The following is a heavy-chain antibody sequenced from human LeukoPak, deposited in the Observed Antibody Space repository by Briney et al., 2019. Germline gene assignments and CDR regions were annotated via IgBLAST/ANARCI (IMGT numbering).Heavy chain of an antibody. J-gene: IGHJ4*02. Sequence: SETLSLTCTVSGGSISSGGYYWSWIRQPPGKGLEWIGYIYYSGSTNYNPSLKSRVTISIDTSKNQLSLQLTSVTAADTAVYYCATDVRGLVPYYFDFWGQGTLVTVSS. CDR2: IYYSGST. CDR1: GGSISSGGYY. D-gene: IGHD3-10*02. V-gene: IGHV4-61*08. CDR3: ATDVRGLVPYYFDF.